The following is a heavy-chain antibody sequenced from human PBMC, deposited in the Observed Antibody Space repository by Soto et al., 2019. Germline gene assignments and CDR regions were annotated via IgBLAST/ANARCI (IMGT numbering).Heavy chain of an antibody. Sequence: SETMSLTCTVSGPSISSSTYYWGWIRQPPGKGLEWIGYIYQSESTHHNPSLKSRVTMSVDTSKNQLSLKLKSVTAADTAVYYCARDGSNIWFRGWWFDPWGQGTLVTVSS. CDR1: GPSISSSTYY. D-gene: IGHD3-10*01. J-gene: IGHJ5*02. CDR2: IYQSEST. V-gene: IGHV4-39*07. CDR3: ARDGSNIWFRGWWFDP.